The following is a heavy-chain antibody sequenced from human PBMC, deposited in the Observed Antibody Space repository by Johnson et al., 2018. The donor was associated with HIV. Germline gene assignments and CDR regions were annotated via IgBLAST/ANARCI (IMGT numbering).Heavy chain of an antibody. Sequence: QVQLVESGGGVVQPGGSLRLSCAASGFTFSSYGMHWVRQAPGKGLEWVAFIRYDGSNKYYADSVKGRFTISRDNSKNTLYLQMNSLRAEDTAVYYCAKDGAKYYYDSSGYRDAFDIWGQGQWSPSLQ. D-gene: IGHD3-22*01. CDR1: GFTFSSYG. V-gene: IGHV3-30*02. CDR2: IRYDGSNK. J-gene: IGHJ3*02. CDR3: AKDGAKYYYDSSGYRDAFDI.